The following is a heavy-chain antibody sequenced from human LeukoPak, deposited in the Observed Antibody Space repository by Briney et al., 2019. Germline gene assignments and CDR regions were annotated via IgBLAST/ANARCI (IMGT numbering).Heavy chain of an antibody. J-gene: IGHJ5*02. CDR2: ISSSTSTI. Sequence: GSLRLSCAASGFTFCTYSMNWVRQAPGKGLEWVSYISSSTSTIYYADSVKGRFTISRDNAKNSLYLQINSLRAEETAVYYCARVLPYEYINRLDRWGQRTLVTVSS. CDR3: ARVLPYEYINRLDR. D-gene: IGHD3-16*01. V-gene: IGHV3-48*01. CDR1: GFTFCTYS.